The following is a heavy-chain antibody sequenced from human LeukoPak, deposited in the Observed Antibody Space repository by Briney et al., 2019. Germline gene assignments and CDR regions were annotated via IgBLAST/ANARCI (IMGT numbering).Heavy chain of an antibody. V-gene: IGHV3-11*01. D-gene: IGHD6-19*01. CDR1: GFTFSNYY. CDR3: ARSTLPGRSGRAEFFQH. J-gene: IGHJ1*01. CDR2: ISDSGNTI. Sequence: GGSLRLSCAASGFTFSNYYMTWIRQAPGKGLQWISFISDSGNTIYYADSVEGRFTISRDNAKNSLYLQMHSLRAEDTAMYYCARSTLPGRSGRAEFFQHWGQGTLVTVSS.